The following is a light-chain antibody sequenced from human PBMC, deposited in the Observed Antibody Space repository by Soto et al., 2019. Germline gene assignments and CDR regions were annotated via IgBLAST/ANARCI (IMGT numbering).Light chain of an antibody. CDR1: SSDIGAYNY. CDR3: AAWDDSLNGPV. V-gene: IGLV2-8*01. Sequence: QSVLTQPPSASGSPGQSVTISCTGTSSDIGAYNYVSWYQQYPGKVPKLMIYDVSKRPSGVSDRFSGSKSGTSASLAISGLQSEDEADYYCAAWDDSLNGPVFGGGTKVTVL. J-gene: IGLJ2*01. CDR2: DVS.